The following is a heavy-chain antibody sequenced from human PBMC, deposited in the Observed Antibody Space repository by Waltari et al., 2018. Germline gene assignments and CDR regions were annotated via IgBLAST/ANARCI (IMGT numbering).Heavy chain of an antibody. CDR1: ELNFDEYT. CDR2: IYSGVNT. CDR3: AKSPGVRGVIYDY. J-gene: IGHJ4*02. V-gene: IGHV3-23*03. Sequence: EVQLVEYGGVVVQPGGYLRLACAASELNFDEYTMHWVRQAPGKGLEVFSVIYSGVNTDYADSVKGRFTISRDNSKNTLYLQMNSLRAEDTAVYYCAKSPGVRGVIYDYWGQGTLVTVSS. D-gene: IGHD3-10*01.